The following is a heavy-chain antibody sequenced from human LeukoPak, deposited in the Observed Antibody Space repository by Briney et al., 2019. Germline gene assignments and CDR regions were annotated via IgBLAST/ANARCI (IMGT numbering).Heavy chain of an antibody. CDR2: INAGNSNT. Sequence: GASVKVSCKASGYTFTSYAMHWVRQAPGQRLEWMGWINAGNSNTKYSQKFQGRVTITRDTSASTAYMELSSLRSEDTAVYYCARYRGGYFDYWGQGTLVTVSS. J-gene: IGHJ4*02. CDR3: ARYRGGYFDY. D-gene: IGHD6-13*01. CDR1: GYTFTSYA. V-gene: IGHV1-3*01.